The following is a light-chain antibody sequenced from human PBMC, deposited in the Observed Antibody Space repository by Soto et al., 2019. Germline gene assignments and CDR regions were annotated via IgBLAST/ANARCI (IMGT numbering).Light chain of an antibody. Sequence: QSALTQPPSASGSPGQSVTISCTGTSSDVGGYNYLSWYQHRPGKAPQLIIYEVTKRPSGVPNPFFGSKSGNTAYLTVSGLQGADEGDYFCTSYAGMYTYVFGTGTKLTVL. V-gene: IGLV2-8*01. CDR3: TSYAGMYTYV. CDR2: EVT. J-gene: IGLJ1*01. CDR1: SSDVGGYNY.